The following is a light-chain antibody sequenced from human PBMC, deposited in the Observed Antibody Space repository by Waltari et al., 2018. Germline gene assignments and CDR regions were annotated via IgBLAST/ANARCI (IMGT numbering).Light chain of an antibody. J-gene: IGKJ4*01. CDR3: QQYDGLVLT. CDR2: GAS. CDR1: QIVTYQF. Sequence: RARQIVTYQFLNWDQPKPGQAPRLLIHGASSRATGIPDRFSGSGSGTDFTLTISRLEPDDFAVYYCQQYDGLVLTFGGGTKVEI. V-gene: IGKV3-20*01.